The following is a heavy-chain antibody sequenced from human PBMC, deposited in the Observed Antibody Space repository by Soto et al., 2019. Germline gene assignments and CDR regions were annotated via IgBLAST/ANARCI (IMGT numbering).Heavy chain of an antibody. CDR2: IIPIFGTA. J-gene: IGHJ4*02. D-gene: IGHD2-15*01. CDR1: GYTFTSYD. CDR3: ARDSSVRVVVAAYLFDY. V-gene: IGHV1-69*13. Sequence: ASVKVSCKASGYTFTSYDINWVRQATGQGLEWMGGIIPIFGTANYAQKFQGRVTITADESTSTAYMELSSLRAEDTAVYYCARDSSVRVVVAAYLFDYWGQGTLVTVSS.